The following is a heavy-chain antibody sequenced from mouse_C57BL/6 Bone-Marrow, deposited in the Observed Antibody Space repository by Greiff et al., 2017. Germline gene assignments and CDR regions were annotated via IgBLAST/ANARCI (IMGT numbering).Heavy chain of an antibody. V-gene: IGHV2-2*01. CDR3: ARDGYHLQEFYY. D-gene: IGHD1-2*01. J-gene: IGHJ2*01. CDR1: GFSLTSYG. CDR2: IWSGGST. Sequence: VKLQESGPGLVQPSQSLSITCTVSGFSLTSYGVHWVRQSPGKGLEWLGVIWSGGSTDYNAAFISRLSISKDNSKSKGFFKMNSLHAYDTAIYYCARDGYHLQEFYYWGQGTTLTVSA.